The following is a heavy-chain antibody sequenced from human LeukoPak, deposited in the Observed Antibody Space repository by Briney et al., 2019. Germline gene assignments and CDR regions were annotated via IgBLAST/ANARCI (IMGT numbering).Heavy chain of an antibody. D-gene: IGHD6-13*01. CDR1: GFIFSSYW. J-gene: IGHJ6*03. CDR3: ATYIAAAGPQPYYYYYYMDV. V-gene: IGHV3-7*01. CDR2: IKQDGSEK. Sequence: GGSLRLSCAASGFIFSSYWMSWVRQAPGKGLEWVANIKQDGSEKNYVDSVKGRFTISRDNAKNSLYLQMNSLRAEDTAVYYCATYIAAAGPQPYYYYYYMDVWGKGTTVTVSS.